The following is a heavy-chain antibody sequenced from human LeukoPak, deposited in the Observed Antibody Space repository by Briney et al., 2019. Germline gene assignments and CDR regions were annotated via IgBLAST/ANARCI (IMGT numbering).Heavy chain of an antibody. V-gene: IGHV4-30-4*07. Sequence: SETLSLTCAVSGGSISSGGYSWSWIRQPPGKGLEWIGYIYYSGSTYYNPSLKSRLTMSVDTSKNQFSLKLSSVTAADTAVYYCARYGLLGLSEINAFDIWGQGTMVTVSS. D-gene: IGHD2-2*01. J-gene: IGHJ3*02. CDR2: IYYSGST. CDR3: ARYGLLGLSEINAFDI. CDR1: GGSISSGGYS.